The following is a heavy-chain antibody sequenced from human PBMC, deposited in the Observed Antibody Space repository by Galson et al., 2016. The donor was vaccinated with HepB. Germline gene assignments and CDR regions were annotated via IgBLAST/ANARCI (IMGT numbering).Heavy chain of an antibody. CDR1: EYKFSDYY. CDR2: VNPKTGGT. D-gene: IGHD3-22*01. V-gene: IGHV1-2*04. CDR3: ARSSGSYDQPFDY. Sequence: VKVSCKASEYKFSDYYIHWVRQVPGRGLEWMGRVNPKTGGTNSAQKFQGWVTMSRDTSIITAYMELSRLRSDDTAVYYCARSSGSYDQPFDYWGQGTLVTVSP. J-gene: IGHJ4*02.